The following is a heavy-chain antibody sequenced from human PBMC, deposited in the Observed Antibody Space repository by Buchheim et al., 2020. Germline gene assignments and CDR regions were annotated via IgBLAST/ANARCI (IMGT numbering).Heavy chain of an antibody. CDR2: LSYDGSNK. Sequence: VQLVESGGGLVQPGGSLRLSCAASGFTFSSYWMSWVRQAPGKGLEWVAVLSYDGSNKYYADSVKGRFTISRDNSKNTLYLEMNSLRAEDTAVYYCARDGALVVVITTGDYYYYGMDVWGQGTT. V-gene: IGHV3-30*03. CDR3: ARDGALVVVITTGDYYYYGMDV. D-gene: IGHD3-22*01. J-gene: IGHJ6*02. CDR1: GFTFSSYW.